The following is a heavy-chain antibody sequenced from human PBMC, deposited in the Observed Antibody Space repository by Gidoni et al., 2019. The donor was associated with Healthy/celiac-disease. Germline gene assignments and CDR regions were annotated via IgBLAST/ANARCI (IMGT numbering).Heavy chain of an antibody. CDR3: ARGLPMGEYSSSSGWFDP. Sequence: QVQLQESGPGLVKPSETLSLTCTVSGCSISSSYWSWSRQPPGKGLEWIGYIYYSGSTNYNPSLKSRVTISVDTSKNQFSLKLSSVTAADTAVYYCARGLPMGEYSSSSGWFDPWGQGTLVTVSS. J-gene: IGHJ5*02. D-gene: IGHD6-6*01. CDR2: IYYSGST. CDR1: GCSISSSY. V-gene: IGHV4-59*01.